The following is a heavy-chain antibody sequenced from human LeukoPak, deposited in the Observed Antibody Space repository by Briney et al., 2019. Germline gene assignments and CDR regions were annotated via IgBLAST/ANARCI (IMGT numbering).Heavy chain of an antibody. J-gene: IGHJ3*02. CDR1: GFTVSSNY. V-gene: IGHV3-66*01. Sequence: GGSLRLSCAASGFTVSSNYMSWVRQAPGKGLEWVSVIYSGGSTYYADSVKGRFTISRDNSKNTLYLQMNSLRAEDTAVYYCARSHDYEGREAFDIWRQGTRVTVSS. CDR2: IYSGGST. CDR3: ARSHDYEGREAFDI. D-gene: IGHD4-17*01.